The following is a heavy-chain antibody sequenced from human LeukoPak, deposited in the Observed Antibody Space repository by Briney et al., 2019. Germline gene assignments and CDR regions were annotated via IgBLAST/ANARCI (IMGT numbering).Heavy chain of an antibody. Sequence: TGGSLRLSCAASGFTFSDHHMDWVRQAPGKGLEWVGRTRNKANSYTTEYAASVKGRFTISRDDSKNSLYLQMNSLKTEDTAVYYCAGIVGTTSQGYWGQGTLVTVSS. CDR1: GFTFSDHH. V-gene: IGHV3-72*01. J-gene: IGHJ4*02. D-gene: IGHD1-26*01. CDR2: TRNKANSYTT. CDR3: AGIVGTTSQGY.